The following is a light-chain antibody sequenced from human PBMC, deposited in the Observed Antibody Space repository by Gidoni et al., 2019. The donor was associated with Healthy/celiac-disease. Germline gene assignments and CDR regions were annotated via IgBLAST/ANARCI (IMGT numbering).Light chain of an antibody. J-gene: IGLJ2*01. V-gene: IGLV4-69*01. CDR1: SGHSSYA. Sequence: QLVLTQSPSASASLGASVKLTCTLSSGHSSYAIAWHPPQPEKGPRYLMKLNSDGSHSKGDVMPDRFSGSSSGAERYLTISSLQSEDEADYYCQTWGTGIQVFGGGTKLTVL. CDR3: QTWGTGIQV. CDR2: LNSDGSH.